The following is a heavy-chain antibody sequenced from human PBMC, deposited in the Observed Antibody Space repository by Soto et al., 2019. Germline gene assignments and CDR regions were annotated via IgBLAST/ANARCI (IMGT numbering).Heavy chain of an antibody. CDR1: GFTFSNAW. J-gene: IGHJ5*02. V-gene: IGHV3-15*07. CDR3: TTDRDIVVVPAAAAEADFDP. Sequence: GGSLRLSCAASGFTFSNAWMNWVRQAPGKGLEWVGRIKSKTDGGTTDYAAPVKGRFTISRDDSKNTLYLQMNSLKTEDTAVYYCTTDRDIVVVPAAAAEADFDPWGQGTLVTVSS. D-gene: IGHD2-2*01. CDR2: IKSKTDGGTT.